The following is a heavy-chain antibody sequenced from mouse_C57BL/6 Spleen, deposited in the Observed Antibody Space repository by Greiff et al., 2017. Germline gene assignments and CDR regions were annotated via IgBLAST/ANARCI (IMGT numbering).Heavy chain of an antibody. Sequence: EVQLQESGPELVKPGASVKISCKASGYSFTDYNMNWVKQSNGKSLEWIGVINPNYGTTSYNQKFKGKATLTVDQSSSTAYMQLNSLTSEDSAVYYCARNYGSSSYYAMDYWGQGTSVTVSS. V-gene: IGHV1-39*01. D-gene: IGHD1-1*01. J-gene: IGHJ4*01. CDR1: GYSFTDYN. CDR3: ARNYGSSSYYAMDY. CDR2: INPNYGTT.